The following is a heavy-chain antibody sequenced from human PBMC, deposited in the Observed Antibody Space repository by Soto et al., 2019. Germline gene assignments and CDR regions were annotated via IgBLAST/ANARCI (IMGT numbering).Heavy chain of an antibody. V-gene: IGHV1-69*06. Sequence: QVQLVQSGAEVKTPGSSVRVSCKTAGRTFLISAIAWVRQAPGQGLEWMGGIIPILGTIHFAQNFQGRVNFTADRSTSTAYMDLSSLRSEDTATYFCARGKEWEQPSNHYYFDYWGQGSQVIVSS. J-gene: IGHJ4*02. CDR1: GRTFLISA. CDR3: ARGKEWEQPSNHYYFDY. D-gene: IGHD1-26*01. CDR2: IIPILGTI.